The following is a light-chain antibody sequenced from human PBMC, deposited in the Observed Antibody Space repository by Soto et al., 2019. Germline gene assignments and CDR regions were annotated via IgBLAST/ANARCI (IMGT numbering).Light chain of an antibody. CDR2: EVN. V-gene: IGLV2-14*01. CDR1: SSDVGGYNY. J-gene: IGLJ3*02. CDR3: CLSPGSLTWL. Sequence: QSALTQPASVSGSPGQSITISCTGTSSDVGGYNYVSWYQQHPGKAPKLMIYEVNNRPSGVPDRFSGSKPGSTASLTISGLQAEDEAEYYCCLSPGSLTWLFGGGTKVTVL.